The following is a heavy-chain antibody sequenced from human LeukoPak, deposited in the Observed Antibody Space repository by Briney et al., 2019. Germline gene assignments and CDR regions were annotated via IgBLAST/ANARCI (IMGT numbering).Heavy chain of an antibody. J-gene: IGHJ4*02. CDR2: ISWNSGSI. Sequence: GRSLRLSCAASGFAFDDYAMHWVRRAPGKGLEWVSGISWNSGSIGYADSVKGRFTISRDNAKNSLYLQMNSLRAEDTALYYCAKDMKIAAAGMDYWGQGTLVTVSS. D-gene: IGHD6-13*01. CDR1: GFAFDDYA. CDR3: AKDMKIAAAGMDY. V-gene: IGHV3-9*01.